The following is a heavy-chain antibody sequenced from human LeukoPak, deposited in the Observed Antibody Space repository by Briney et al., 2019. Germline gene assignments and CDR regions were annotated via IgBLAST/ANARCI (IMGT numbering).Heavy chain of an antibody. CDR2: IIPVFGTP. CDR1: GNTFSSYA. Sequence: SVKVSCKASGNTFSSYALSWVRQAPGQGLEWMGGIIPVFGTPTYAQKFQGRVTITADRSTNTAYMELSSLRSEDMAVYYCARAFGDYGGEFDYWGQGTLVTVSS. V-gene: IGHV1-69*06. CDR3: ARAFGDYGGEFDY. J-gene: IGHJ4*02. D-gene: IGHD4-17*01.